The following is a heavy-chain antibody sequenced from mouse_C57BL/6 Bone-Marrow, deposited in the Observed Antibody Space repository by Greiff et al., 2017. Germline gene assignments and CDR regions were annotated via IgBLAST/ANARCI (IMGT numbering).Heavy chain of an antibody. CDR3: ARPIYDGYYFAY. J-gene: IGHJ3*01. Sequence: QVHVKQPGAELVKPGASVKLSCKASGYTFTSYWMHWVKQRPGQGLEWIGMIHPNSGSTNYNEKFKSKATLTVDKSSSTAYMQLSSLTSEDSAVYYCARPIYDGYYFAYWGQGTLVTVSA. CDR1: GYTFTSYW. V-gene: IGHV1-64*01. CDR2: IHPNSGST. D-gene: IGHD2-3*01.